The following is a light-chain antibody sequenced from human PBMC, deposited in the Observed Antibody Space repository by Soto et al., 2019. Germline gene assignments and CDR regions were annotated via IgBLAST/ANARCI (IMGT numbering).Light chain of an antibody. CDR2: NND. Sequence: QSVLTQPPSASGTPGQRVTISGSGSSSNIGSKYVYWYQQLPGTVPKLIIFNNDQRPSGVPDRFSGSKSGTSASLAISGLRSEDEADYYCAAWDDSLSGKVFGGGTKLTVL. J-gene: IGLJ2*01. V-gene: IGLV1-47*01. CDR1: SSNIGSKY. CDR3: AAWDDSLSGKV.